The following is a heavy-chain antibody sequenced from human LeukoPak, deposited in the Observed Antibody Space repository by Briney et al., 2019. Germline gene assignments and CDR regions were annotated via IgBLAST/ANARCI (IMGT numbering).Heavy chain of an antibody. Sequence: RGSLRLSCAGSGFTFSNYWMSWVRQAPGKGPEWVANIKQDGREIHYLDSVKGRFTISRDNAKSSLYLQMNSLKVEDTAVYYCTRDEAAAANWGQGTLVTVSS. V-gene: IGHV3-7*01. D-gene: IGHD6-13*01. CDR2: IKQDGREI. CDR1: GFTFSNYW. J-gene: IGHJ4*02. CDR3: TRDEAAAAN.